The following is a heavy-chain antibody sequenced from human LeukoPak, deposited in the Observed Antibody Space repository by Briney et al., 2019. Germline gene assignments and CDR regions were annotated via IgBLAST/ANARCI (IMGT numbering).Heavy chain of an antibody. Sequence: GGSLRLSCAASGFTFNNYWMSWVRQAPGKGLEWVANIKQDGSEKYYVDSVKGRFTISRDNAKSSLYLQMNSLRVEDTAVYYCARLVVGAIDYWGQGTLVTVSS. CDR2: IKQDGSEK. CDR3: ARLVVGAIDY. V-gene: IGHV3-7*01. D-gene: IGHD1-26*01. CDR1: GFTFNNYW. J-gene: IGHJ4*02.